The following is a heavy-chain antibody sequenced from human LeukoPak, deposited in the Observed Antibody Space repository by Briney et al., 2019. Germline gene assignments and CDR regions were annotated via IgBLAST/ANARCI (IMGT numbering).Heavy chain of an antibody. CDR3: GKGLAYTYPYSGNMDV. Sequence: GGSPRLSCAASGFTFSSYEMNWVRQAPGKGLEWVSYISSSGSTIYYADSVKGRFTISRDNAKNSLYLQMNSLRAEDTAVYYCGKGLAYTYPYSGNMDVWGKGTTVTISS. V-gene: IGHV3-48*03. D-gene: IGHD5-18*01. CDR2: ISSSGSTI. CDR1: GFTFSSYE. J-gene: IGHJ6*03.